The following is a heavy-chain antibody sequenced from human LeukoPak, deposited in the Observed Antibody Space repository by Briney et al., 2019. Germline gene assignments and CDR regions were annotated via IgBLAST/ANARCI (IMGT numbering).Heavy chain of an antibody. Sequence: SETLSLTCTVSSGSISSSSYHWGWIRQPPGKGLEWIGSIYYSGSTNYNPSLKSRVTISVDTSKNQFSLKLSSVTAADTAVYYCARGSPSRGRAFDIWGQGTMVTVSS. J-gene: IGHJ3*02. CDR2: IYYSGST. CDR1: SGSISSSSYH. D-gene: IGHD3-10*01. CDR3: ARGSPSRGRAFDI. V-gene: IGHV4-39*07.